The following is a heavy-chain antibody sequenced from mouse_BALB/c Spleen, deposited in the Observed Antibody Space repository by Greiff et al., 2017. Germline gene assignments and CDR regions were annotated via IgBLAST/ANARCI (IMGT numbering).Heavy chain of an antibody. J-gene: IGHJ4*01. CDR3: ARDDAMDY. CDR2: ISSGGST. Sequence: EVNVVESGGGLVKPGGSLKLSCAASGFTFSSYAMSWVRQTPEKRLEWVASISSGGSTYYPDSVKGRFTISRDNARNILYLQMSSLRSEDTAMYYCARDDAMDYWGQGTSVTVSS. V-gene: IGHV5-6-5*01. CDR1: GFTFSSYA.